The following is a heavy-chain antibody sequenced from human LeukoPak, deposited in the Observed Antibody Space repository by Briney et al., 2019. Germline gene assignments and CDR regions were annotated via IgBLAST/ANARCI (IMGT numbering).Heavy chain of an antibody. D-gene: IGHD3-22*01. J-gene: IGHJ4*02. V-gene: IGHV4-31*03. CDR3: ARDRSSGYFDY. CDR2: IYYSGST. CDR1: GGSISSGGYY. Sequence: SETLSLTCTVSGGSISSGGYYWSWLRQHPGKGLEWIGYIYYSGSTYYNPSLKSRVTISVDTSKNQFSLKLSSVTAADTAVYYCARDRSSGYFDYWGQGTLVTVSS.